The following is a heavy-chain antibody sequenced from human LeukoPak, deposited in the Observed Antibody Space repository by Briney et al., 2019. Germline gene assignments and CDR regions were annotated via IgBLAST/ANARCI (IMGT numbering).Heavy chain of an antibody. CDR3: ARGRPDEIDY. V-gene: IGHV1-8*02. J-gene: IGHJ4*02. CDR2: MNPNSGNT. Sequence: ASVKVSCKASGYTFTGYYMHWVRQAPGQGLEWMGWMNPNSGNTGYAQKFQGRVTMTRNTSISTAYMELSSLRSEDTAVYYCARGRPDEIDYWGQGTLVTVSS. CDR1: GYTFTGYY.